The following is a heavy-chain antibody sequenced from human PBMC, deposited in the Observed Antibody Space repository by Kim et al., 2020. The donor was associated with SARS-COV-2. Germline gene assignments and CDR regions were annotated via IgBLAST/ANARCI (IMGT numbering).Heavy chain of an antibody. CDR1: GYIFNNHG. Sequence: ASVKVSCTTSGYIFNNHGVTWVRQAPGKGLEWMGWISPNNGNTNYAQKFRGRATMTTDTSTTTAFLELRRLTSDDTAVYYCARGGTDYNGLDVWGQGTTVIVSS. J-gene: IGHJ6*02. CDR3: ARGGTDYNGLDV. V-gene: IGHV1-18*01. D-gene: IGHD1-7*01. CDR2: ISPNNGNT.